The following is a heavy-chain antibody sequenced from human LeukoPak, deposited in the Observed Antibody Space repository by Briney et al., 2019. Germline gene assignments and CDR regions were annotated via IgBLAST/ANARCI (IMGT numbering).Heavy chain of an antibody. V-gene: IGHV4-30-4*01. CDR1: GGSISSGDYY. D-gene: IGHD3-10*01. Sequence: SETLSLTCTVSGGSISSGDYYWSWIRQPPGKGLEWIGYIYYSGSTYYNPSLKSRVTISVDTSKNQFSLKLSSMTAADTAVYYCARNKGSGSYFWFDPWGQGTLVTVSS. CDR2: IYYSGST. CDR3: ARNKGSGSYFWFDP. J-gene: IGHJ5*02.